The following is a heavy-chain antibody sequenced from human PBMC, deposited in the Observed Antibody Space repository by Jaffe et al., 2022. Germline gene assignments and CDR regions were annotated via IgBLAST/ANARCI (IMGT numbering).Heavy chain of an antibody. CDR1: GFTFSSYS. CDR2: ISSSSSYI. CDR3: ARDPPASLHILGY. Sequence: EVQLVESGGGLVKPGGSLRLSCAASGFTFSSYSMNWVRQAPGKGLEWVSSISSSSSYIYYADSVKGRFTISRDNAKNSLYLQMNSLRAEDTAVYYCARDPPASLHILGYWGQGTLVTVSS. J-gene: IGHJ4*02. V-gene: IGHV3-21*01. D-gene: IGHD2-15*01.